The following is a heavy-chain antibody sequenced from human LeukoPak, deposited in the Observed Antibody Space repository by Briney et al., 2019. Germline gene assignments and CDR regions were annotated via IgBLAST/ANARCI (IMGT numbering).Heavy chain of an antibody. CDR2: ISYDGSNK. D-gene: IGHD4/OR15-4a*01. CDR3: VRRAGAYSHPYDY. J-gene: IGHJ4*02. Sequence: AGGSLRLSCAASGFTFSSYAMHWVRQAPGKGLEWVAVISYDGSNKYYADSVKGRFTISRDNSKNTLYLQMNSPRAEDTAVYYCVRRAGAYSHPYDYWGQGTLVTVSS. V-gene: IGHV3-30*04. CDR1: GFTFSSYA.